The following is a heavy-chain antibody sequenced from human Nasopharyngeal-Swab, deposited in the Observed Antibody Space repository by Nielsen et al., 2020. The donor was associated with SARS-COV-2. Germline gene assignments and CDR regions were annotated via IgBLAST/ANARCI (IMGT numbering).Heavy chain of an antibody. CDR2: ISSSSSTI. Sequence: GESLKISCAASGFTFSSYSMNWVRQAPGKGLEWVSYISSSSSTIYYADSVKGRFTISRDNAKNSLYLHMNSLRAEDTAVYYCARASGKRSSDFDYWGQGTLVTVSS. J-gene: IGHJ4*02. V-gene: IGHV3-48*04. D-gene: IGHD6-6*01. CDR1: GFTFSSYS. CDR3: ARASGKRSSDFDY.